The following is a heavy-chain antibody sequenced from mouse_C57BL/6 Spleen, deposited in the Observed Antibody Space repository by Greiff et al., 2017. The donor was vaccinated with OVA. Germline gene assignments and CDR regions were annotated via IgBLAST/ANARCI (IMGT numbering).Heavy chain of an antibody. Sequence: QVTLKVSGPGILQPSQTLSLTCSFSGFSLSTFGMGVGWIRQPSGKGLEWLAHIWWDDDKYYNPALKSRLTISKDTSKNQVFLKIANVDTADTATYYCARIGRNITTVVAPYYYAMDYWGQGTSVTVSS. CDR1: GFSLSTFGMG. V-gene: IGHV8-8*01. CDR2: IWWDDDK. J-gene: IGHJ4*01. CDR3: ARIGRNITTVVAPYYYAMDY. D-gene: IGHD1-1*01.